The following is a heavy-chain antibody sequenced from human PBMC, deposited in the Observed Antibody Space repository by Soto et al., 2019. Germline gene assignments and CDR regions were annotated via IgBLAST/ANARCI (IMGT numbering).Heavy chain of an antibody. V-gene: IGHV3-21*01. CDR2: ISSSSSYI. CDR3: ARDLSGVGLRMDV. CDR1: GFTFNTYN. J-gene: IGHJ6*03. D-gene: IGHD3-3*01. Sequence: GSLRLSCAASGFTFNTYNMNWVRQAPGKGLEWVSSISSSSSYIYYADSVKGRFTISRDNAKNPLYLQMNSLRAEDTAVYYCARDLSGVGLRMDVWGKGTTVTVSS.